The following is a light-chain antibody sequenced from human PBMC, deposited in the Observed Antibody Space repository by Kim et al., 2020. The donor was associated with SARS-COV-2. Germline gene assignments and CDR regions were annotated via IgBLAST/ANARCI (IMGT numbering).Light chain of an antibody. CDR2: DDK. CDR3: GSWDTSLTSYV. V-gene: IGLV1-51*01. Sequence: QSALTQPPSVSAAPGQTVTISCAGTSSNIASNYVSWYQQFPGTAPKLLIYDDKNRPSAIPDRFSGSKSGTSATLGITGLQSGDEADYYCGSWDTSLTSYVFGTGTKVTVL. J-gene: IGLJ1*01. CDR1: SSNIASNY.